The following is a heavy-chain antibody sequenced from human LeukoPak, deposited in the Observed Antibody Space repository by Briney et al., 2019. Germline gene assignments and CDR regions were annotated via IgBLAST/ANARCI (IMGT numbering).Heavy chain of an antibody. CDR2: INHSGST. V-gene: IGHV4-34*01. CDR3: ARTLYGAYGRADY. CDR1: GGSFSGYY. Sequence: PSETLSLTCAVYGGSFSGYYWSWIRQPPGKGLEWIGEINHSGSTNYNPSLKSRVTISVHTSKNQFSLKLSSVTAADTAVYYCARTLYGAYGRADYWGQGTLVTVSS. D-gene: IGHD4/OR15-4a*01. J-gene: IGHJ4*02.